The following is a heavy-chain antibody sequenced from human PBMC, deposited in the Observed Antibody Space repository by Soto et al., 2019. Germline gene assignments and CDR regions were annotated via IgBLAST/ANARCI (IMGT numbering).Heavy chain of an antibody. Sequence: GESLKISCKGSGYSFTSYWIGCARQMPGKGLEWMGIMYPGDSGTRYSPSFRGQVTISADKSISTAYLQWSRLKASDTAIYYCARDLWGYCGTDCYPLDVWGQGTTVTVSS. CDR1: GYSFTSYW. D-gene: IGHD2-21*02. V-gene: IGHV5-51*01. CDR3: ARDLWGYCGTDCYPLDV. J-gene: IGHJ6*02. CDR2: MYPGDSGT.